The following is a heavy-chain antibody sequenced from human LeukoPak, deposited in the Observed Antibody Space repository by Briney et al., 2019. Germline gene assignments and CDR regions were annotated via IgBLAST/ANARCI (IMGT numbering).Heavy chain of an antibody. V-gene: IGHV4-59*01. J-gene: IGHJ5*02. D-gene: IGHD5-18*01. CDR3: ARGIQLSRWALLP. Sequence: SETLSLTCTVSGGSISSYYWSWIRQPPGKGLEWIGYIYYSGSTNYNPSLKSRVTISVDTSKNQFSLKLSSVTAADTAVYYCARGIQLSRWALLPWGQGTLVTVSS. CDR2: IYYSGST. CDR1: GGSISSYY.